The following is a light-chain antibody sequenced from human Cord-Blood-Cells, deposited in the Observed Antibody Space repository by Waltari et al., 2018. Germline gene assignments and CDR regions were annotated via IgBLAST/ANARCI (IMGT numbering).Light chain of an antibody. Sequence: DIQMTQSPSSLSASVGDRVTITCRASQSISSYLNWYQQKPGKAPKLLIYAASSLQSGVPSRFSGRGSGTDVTLTISSLQPEDFATYYCQQSYSTPRTFGQGTKVEIK. CDR3: QQSYSTPRT. CDR1: QSISSY. CDR2: AAS. V-gene: IGKV1-39*01. J-gene: IGKJ1*01.